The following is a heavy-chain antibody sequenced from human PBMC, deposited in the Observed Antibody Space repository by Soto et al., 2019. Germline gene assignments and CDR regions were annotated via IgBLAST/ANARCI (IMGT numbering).Heavy chain of an antibody. CDR3: ARVTVFFEGPGNWFDP. CDR1: GDSVSSNSAA. Sequence: SQTLSLTCVISGDSVSSNSAAWNWVRQSSSRGLEWLGRTYYRSKWYYDYAVSVKSRISINADTSRNEFSLHLSSVIFEDTAVYYCARVTVFFEGPGNWFDPWVQGTPVNVSS. D-gene: IGHD3-9*01. J-gene: IGHJ5*02. CDR2: TYYRSKWYY. V-gene: IGHV6-1*01.